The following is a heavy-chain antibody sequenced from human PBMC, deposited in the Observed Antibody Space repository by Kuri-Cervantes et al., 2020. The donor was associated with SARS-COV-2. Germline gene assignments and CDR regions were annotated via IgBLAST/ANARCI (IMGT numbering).Heavy chain of an antibody. D-gene: IGHD2-15*01. J-gene: IGHJ4*02. CDR3: ARLPPGSGEQNNFDY. CDR2: IYYSGST. V-gene: IGHV4-39*01. Sequence: GSLRLSCTVSGGSISSSSYYWGWIRQPPGKGLEWIGSIYYSGSTYYNPSLKSRVTISVDTSKNQFSLKLSSVTAADTAVYYCARLPPGSGEQNNFDYWGQGTLVTVSS. CDR1: GGSISSSSYY.